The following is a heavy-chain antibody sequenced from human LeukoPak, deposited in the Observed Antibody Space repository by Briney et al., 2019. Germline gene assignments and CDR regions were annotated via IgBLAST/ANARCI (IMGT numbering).Heavy chain of an antibody. CDR1: GGTFSSYA. CDR3: ARDHTAMVESNWFDP. V-gene: IGHV1-69*13. J-gene: IGHJ5*02. Sequence: GASVKVSCKASGGTFSSYAISWVRQAPGQGLEWMGGIILIFGTANYAQKFQGRVTITADESTSTAYMELSSLRSEDTAVYYCARDHTAMVESNWFDPWGQGTLVTVSS. CDR2: IILIFGTA. D-gene: IGHD5-18*01.